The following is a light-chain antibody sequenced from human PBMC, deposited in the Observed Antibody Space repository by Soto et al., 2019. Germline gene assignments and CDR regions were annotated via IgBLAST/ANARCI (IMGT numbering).Light chain of an antibody. J-gene: IGKJ1*01. V-gene: IGKV3-20*01. CDR1: QSVSSSY. Sequence: EIVLTQSPGTLSLSPGERATLSCRASQSVSSSYLAWYQQKPGQAPRLLIYGASSRATGIPDRFSGSGSGTEFTLTISGLQSEDSGVYFCHEYNTWPWTFGQGTKVDSK. CDR3: HEYNTWPWT. CDR2: GAS.